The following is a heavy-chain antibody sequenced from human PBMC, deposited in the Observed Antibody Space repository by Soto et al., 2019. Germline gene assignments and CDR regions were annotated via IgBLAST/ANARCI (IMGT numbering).Heavy chain of an antibody. CDR3: ARRAPPMDV. CDR1: GYTFTSYG. Sequence: QVQLVQSGAEVKKPGASVKVSCKASGYTFTSYGISWVRQAPGQGLEWMGWISAYNGNTKYAQQLQGRVTMTTDTSTSTGCVELRGRGWEDTAVYFCARRAPPMDVGGKGTTVTVSS. CDR2: ISAYNGNT. V-gene: IGHV1-18*01. J-gene: IGHJ6*04.